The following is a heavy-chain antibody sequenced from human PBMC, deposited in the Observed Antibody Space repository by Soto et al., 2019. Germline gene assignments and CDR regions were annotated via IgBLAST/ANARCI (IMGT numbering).Heavy chain of an antibody. J-gene: IGHJ5*02. Sequence: EVQLVESGGGLVKPGGSLRLSCAASGFTFSSYSMNWVRQAPGKGLEWVSSISSSSSYIYYADSVKGRFTISRDNAKYSLYLQMNSLRAEDTAVYYCARDTIAEYQLRGGDWFDPWGQGTLVTVSS. CDR2: ISSSSSYI. CDR3: ARDTIAEYQLRGGDWFDP. D-gene: IGHD2-2*01. CDR1: GFTFSSYS. V-gene: IGHV3-21*01.